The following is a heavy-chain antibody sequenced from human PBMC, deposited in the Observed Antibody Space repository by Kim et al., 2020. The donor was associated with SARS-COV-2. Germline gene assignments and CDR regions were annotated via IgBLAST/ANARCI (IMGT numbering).Heavy chain of an antibody. Sequence: GESLKISCKGSGYSFTSYWIGWVRQMPGKGLEWMGIIYPGDSDTRYSPSFQGQVTISADKSISTAYLQWSSLKASDTAMYYCARQTTARYFEPKDAFDIWGQGTMVTVSS. CDR1: GYSFTSYW. CDR2: IYPGDSDT. D-gene: IGHD3-9*01. V-gene: IGHV5-51*01. CDR3: ARQTTARYFEPKDAFDI. J-gene: IGHJ3*02.